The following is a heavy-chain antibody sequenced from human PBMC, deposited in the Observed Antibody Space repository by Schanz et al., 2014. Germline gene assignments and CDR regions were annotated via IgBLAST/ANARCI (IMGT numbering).Heavy chain of an antibody. J-gene: IGHJ3*01. CDR2: IKSKVDGGTT. D-gene: IGHD4-17*01. CDR3: STDLTAVDYDAIGL. V-gene: IGHV3-15*01. Sequence: VYLVESGGDLVKPGGSLRLSCAASGFTFSDYYMAWIRQAPGKGLEWVGRIKSKVDGGTTDNAAPVQGRFTISRDDSKNTLHLQMNSLKTEDTAVYYCSTDLTAVDYDAIGLWGQGTMVTVSS. CDR1: GFTFSDYY.